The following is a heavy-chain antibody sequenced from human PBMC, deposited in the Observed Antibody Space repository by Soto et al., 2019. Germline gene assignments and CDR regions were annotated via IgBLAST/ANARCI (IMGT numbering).Heavy chain of an antibody. V-gene: IGHV3-21*01. Sequence: EVQLVESGGGLVQPGGSLRLSCAASGFPFHNYWMHWVRQAPGKGLVWVSSISSSSSYIYYADSVKGRFTISRDNAKNSRYLQMNSLRAEDTSVYYCARGERITMIVVVMSGAFDIWGQGTMVTVSS. J-gene: IGHJ3*02. CDR1: GFPFHNYW. D-gene: IGHD3-22*01. CDR2: ISSSSSYI. CDR3: ARGERITMIVVVMSGAFDI.